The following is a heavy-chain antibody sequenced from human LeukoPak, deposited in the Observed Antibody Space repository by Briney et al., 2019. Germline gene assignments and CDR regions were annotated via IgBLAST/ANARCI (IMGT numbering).Heavy chain of an antibody. D-gene: IGHD6-19*01. J-gene: IGHJ4*02. CDR2: ISWNSGSI. CDR1: GSTFDDYA. V-gene: IGHV3-9*01. Sequence: GGSLRLSCAASGSTFDDYAMHWVRQAPGKGLEWVSGISWNSGSIGYADSVKGRFTISRDNAKNSLYLQMNSLRAEDTALYYCAEGVQYSSGWPGVDCWGQGTLVTVSS. CDR3: AEGVQYSSGWPGVDC.